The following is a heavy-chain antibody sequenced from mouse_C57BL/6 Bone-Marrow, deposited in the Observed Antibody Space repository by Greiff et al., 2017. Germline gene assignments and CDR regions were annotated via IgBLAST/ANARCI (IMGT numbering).Heavy chain of an antibody. Sequence: EVKLVESGGGLVQPKGSLKLSCAASGFSFTTYAMNWVRQAPGKGLEWVARIRSKSNNYATYYADSVKDRFTISRDDSESMLYLQMNNLKTEDTAMYYCVLGGGFAYWGQGTLVTVSA. V-gene: IGHV10-1*01. CDR1: GFSFTTYA. CDR3: VLGGGFAY. D-gene: IGHD4-1*01. CDR2: IRSKSNNYAT. J-gene: IGHJ3*01.